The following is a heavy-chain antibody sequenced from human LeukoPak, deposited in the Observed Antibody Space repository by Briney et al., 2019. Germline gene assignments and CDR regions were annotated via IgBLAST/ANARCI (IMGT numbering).Heavy chain of an antibody. CDR1: GYTFTGYY. D-gene: IGHD1-26*01. V-gene: IGHV1-2*02. CDR3: ARGGGGSYFFFDY. CDR2: INPNRGGT. J-gene: IGHJ4*02. Sequence: ASVNVSCKASGYTFTGYYMHWVRQAPGQGLEWMGWINPNRGGTNYAQKFQGRVTMTRDTSISTAYMELSRLRSDDTAVYYCARGGGGSYFFFDYWGQGTLVTVSS.